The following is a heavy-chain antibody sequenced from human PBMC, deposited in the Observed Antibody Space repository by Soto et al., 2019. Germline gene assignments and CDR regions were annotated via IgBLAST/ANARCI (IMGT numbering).Heavy chain of an antibody. CDR1: VFFISIGNY. CDR3: ARARWYDAFDV. V-gene: IGHV4-38-2*01. Sequence: PSETLSVTCAFSVFFISIGNYWGWIRKPPGKGLEWIGSIFHGGNTYYNPSLKSRVTISVDMSKNQFSLKLNSVTAADTAVYYCARARWYDAFDVWGQGTVVTVSS. D-gene: IGHD2-15*01. J-gene: IGHJ3*01. CDR2: IFHGGNT.